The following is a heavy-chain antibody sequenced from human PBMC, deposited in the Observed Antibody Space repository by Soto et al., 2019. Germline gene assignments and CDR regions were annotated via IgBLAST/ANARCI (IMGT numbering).Heavy chain of an antibody. D-gene: IGHD1-1*01. V-gene: IGHV4-59*01. CDR2: IYYTGST. CDR1: GGSISNYY. Sequence: QVQLQESGPGLVKPSETLSLTCTVSGGSISNYYWSWIRQPPGKVLEWIGYIYYTGSTNYNPSLKSRVTISVDTSKNQFSLKLSSVTAADTDVYYCARGIGQPLPPLDCVQGTLVTVSS. J-gene: IGHJ4*02. CDR3: ARGIGQPLPPLD.